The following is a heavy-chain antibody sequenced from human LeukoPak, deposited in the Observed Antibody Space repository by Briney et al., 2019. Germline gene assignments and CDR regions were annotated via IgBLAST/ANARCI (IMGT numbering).Heavy chain of an antibody. CDR1: GFTFSSYA. D-gene: IGHD1-26*01. J-gene: IGHJ3*02. V-gene: IGHV3-23*01. Sequence: GGSLRLSCAASGFTFSSYAMSWVRQAPGKGLEWVSAISGSGGSTYYADSVKGRFTISRDNSKNTLYLQMNSLRAKDTAVYYCAREGPIEGAILDSFDIWGQGTVVTVSS. CDR3: AREGPIEGAILDSFDI. CDR2: ISGSGGST.